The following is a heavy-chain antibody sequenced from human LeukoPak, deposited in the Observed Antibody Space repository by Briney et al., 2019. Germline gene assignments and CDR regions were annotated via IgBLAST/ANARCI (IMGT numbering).Heavy chain of an antibody. V-gene: IGHV3-21*01. CDR1: GFTFSRYS. Sequence: GGSLRLSCAASGFTFSRYSMNWVREAPGKGLEWVSSITSGDTYIYYADSSKGGFTISRDNPKNSLSLQVDSLRAEGTAVYYCAKTRRGYSSSWYLPDYYYYMDVWGKGATVTVSS. J-gene: IGHJ6*03. CDR2: ITSGDTYI. D-gene: IGHD6-13*01. CDR3: AKTRRGYSSSWYLPDYYYYMDV.